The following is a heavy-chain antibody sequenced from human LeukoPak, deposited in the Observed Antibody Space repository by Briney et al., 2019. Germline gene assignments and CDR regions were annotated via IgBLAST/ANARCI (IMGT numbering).Heavy chain of an antibody. J-gene: IGHJ5*02. V-gene: IGHV3-53*04. CDR1: GFTVSSNY. Sequence: GGSLRLPCAASGFTVSSNYMSWVRQAPGKGLEWVSVIYSGGSTYYADSVKGRFTISRHNSKNTLYLQMNSLRAEDTAVYYCARLYSSSWYWFDPWGQGTLVTVSS. D-gene: IGHD6-13*01. CDR2: IYSGGST. CDR3: ARLYSSSWYWFDP.